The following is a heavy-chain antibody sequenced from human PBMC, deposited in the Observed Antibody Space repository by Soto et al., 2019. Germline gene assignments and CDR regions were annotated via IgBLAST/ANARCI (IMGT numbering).Heavy chain of an antibody. CDR2: ISAYNGNT. CDR3: ARATVVAATVHAFDI. D-gene: IGHD2-15*01. CDR1: GYTFTSYV. V-gene: IGHV1-18*01. J-gene: IGHJ3*02. Sequence: QVQLVQSGAEVKKPGASVKVSCKASGYTFTSYVISWVREAPGQGIEWMGWISAYNGNTNYAQKLQGRVTMTTDTSTSTAYMELRSLRSDDTAVYYCARATVVAATVHAFDIWGQGTMVTVSS.